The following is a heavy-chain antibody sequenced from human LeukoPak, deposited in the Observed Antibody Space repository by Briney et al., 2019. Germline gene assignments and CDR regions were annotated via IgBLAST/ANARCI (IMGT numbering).Heavy chain of an antibody. CDR2: VYHTGST. D-gene: IGHD5-12*01. J-gene: IGHJ5*02. CDR3: ARDVGSGYDYWFDP. CDR1: NGSISAYS. V-gene: IGHV4-59*01. Sequence: SETLSLSCTVSNGSISAYSWNWIRHPPGKGLEWIGYVYHTGSTNYNPPLKSRVTISVDTSKNQFSLRLTSVTAADTAVYYSARDVGSGYDYWFDPWGQGTLVTVSS.